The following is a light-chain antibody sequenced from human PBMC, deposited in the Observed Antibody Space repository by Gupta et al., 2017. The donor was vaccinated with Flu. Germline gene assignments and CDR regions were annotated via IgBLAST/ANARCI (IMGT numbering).Light chain of an antibody. CDR1: QSISNY. CDR2: DTS. J-gene: IGKJ2*01. Sequence: DIQMPQSPSSLSASVGDRVAITCQANQSISNYLNWYQHKPGNAPRLLIYDTSNLETGVPSRFSGIGSGTHFSLIISSLHPEDVATYYCQQFYNLPHTFGQGTQLESK. CDR3: QQFYNLPHT. V-gene: IGKV1-33*01.